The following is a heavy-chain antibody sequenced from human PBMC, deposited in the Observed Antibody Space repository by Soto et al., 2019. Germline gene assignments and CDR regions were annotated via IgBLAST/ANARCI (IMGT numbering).Heavy chain of an antibody. J-gene: IGHJ5*02. CDR3: ARLVKDSNSGDYFDA. D-gene: IGHD4-17*01. CDR1: GGSIRSYY. V-gene: IGHV4-59*01. CDR2: IYYSGST. Sequence: PSETLSLTCAVSGGSIRSYYWSWIRQPPGKGLESIGYIYYSGSTNYDPSLKSRVTISVDTSKNQFSLKLSSVTAADTAVYYRARLVKDSNSGDYFDAWGQGTLVTVS.